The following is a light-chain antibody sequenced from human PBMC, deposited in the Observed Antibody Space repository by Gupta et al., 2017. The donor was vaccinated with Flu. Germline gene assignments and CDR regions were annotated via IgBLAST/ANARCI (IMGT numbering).Light chain of an antibody. Sequence: NIGAGRQGHWYQQLQGTPPRVLIYGGVVRHSGIPDRFSGSNSGTTATLAITGLQAEDEADYSCKSFDDSLGGWRIFGGGTKLTVL. CDR2: GGV. V-gene: IGLV1-40*01. CDR1: NIGAGRQ. CDR3: KSFDDSLGGWRI. J-gene: IGLJ2*01.